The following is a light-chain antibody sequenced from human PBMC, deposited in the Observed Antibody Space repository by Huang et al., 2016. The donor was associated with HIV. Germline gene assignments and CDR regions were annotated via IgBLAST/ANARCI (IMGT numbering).Light chain of an antibody. Sequence: DIQMTQSPSAMSASVGDRVTITCRASQGISHYLAWFQQKPGKVSKRLIYAASSLQSGVSSRFSGSGSGTEFTLTISSLQPEDFATYYCLQHNSYPRTFGQGTKVEIK. J-gene: IGKJ1*01. CDR2: AAS. CDR1: QGISHY. CDR3: LQHNSYPRT. V-gene: IGKV1-17*03.